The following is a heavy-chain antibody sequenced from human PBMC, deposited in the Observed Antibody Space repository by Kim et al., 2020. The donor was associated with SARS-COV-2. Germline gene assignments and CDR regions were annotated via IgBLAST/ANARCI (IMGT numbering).Heavy chain of an antibody. CDR1: GFTFNNYG. V-gene: IGHV3-33*08. CDR3: GRENWGNYDY. J-gene: IGHJ4*02. D-gene: IGHD7-27*01. CDR2: ISYDGSNE. Sequence: GGSLRLSCAASGFTFNNYGMHWVRQTPAKGLEWVAVISYDGSNEYYADSVKGRFTISRDNSKNTLYLQMNSLEAEDTAVYYCGRENWGNYDYWGQGTLVTVSS.